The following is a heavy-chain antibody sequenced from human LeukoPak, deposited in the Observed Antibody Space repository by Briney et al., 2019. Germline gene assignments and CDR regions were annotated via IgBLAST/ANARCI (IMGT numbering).Heavy chain of an antibody. Sequence: SGPTLVNPTQTLTLTCTFSGFSLYTNGVGVGWIRQPPGKALEWLAVIYWDDKRYSPSLRSRLTITKDTSKSQVVLTMTNMDPVDTGTYYCAHRWEDDNSGYYFDYWGQGTLVTVSS. CDR2: IYWDDK. CDR1: GFSLYTNGVG. CDR3: AHRWEDDNSGYYFDY. D-gene: IGHD3-22*01. J-gene: IGHJ4*02. V-gene: IGHV2-5*01.